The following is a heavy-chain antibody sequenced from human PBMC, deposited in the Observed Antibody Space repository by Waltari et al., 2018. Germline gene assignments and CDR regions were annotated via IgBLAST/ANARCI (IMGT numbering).Heavy chain of an antibody. J-gene: IGHJ5*02. V-gene: IGHV4-34*01. Sequence: QVQLQQWGAGLLKPSETLSLTCAVYGGSFSGYYWSWIRQPPGKGLEWIGEINHSGSTNYNPSLKSRVTISVDTSKNQFSLKLSSVTAADTAVYYCARGFSSGWCSDWFDPWGQGTLVTVSS. CDR2: INHSGST. CDR3: ARGFSSGWCSDWFDP. D-gene: IGHD6-19*01. CDR1: GGSFSGYY.